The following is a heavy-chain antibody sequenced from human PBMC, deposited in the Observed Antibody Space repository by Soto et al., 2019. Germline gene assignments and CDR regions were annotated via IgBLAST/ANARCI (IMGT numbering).Heavy chain of an antibody. D-gene: IGHD3-10*01. CDR3: ATPFLYGSGSYYALDI. Sequence: PSETLSLTCTVSGGSISSYYWSWIRQPPGKGLEWIGYIYYSGSTNYNPSLKSRVTISVDTSKNQFSLKLSSVTAADTAMYYCATPFLYGSGSYYALDIWGQGTMVTVSS. CDR2: IYYSGST. V-gene: IGHV4-59*01. J-gene: IGHJ3*02. CDR1: GGSISSYY.